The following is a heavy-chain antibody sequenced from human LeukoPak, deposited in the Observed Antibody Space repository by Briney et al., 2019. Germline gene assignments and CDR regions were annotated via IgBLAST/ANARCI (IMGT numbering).Heavy chain of an antibody. D-gene: IGHD2-2*02. CDR3: ARDRIVVVPAAILDYYYYYYMDV. CDR2: INPGGGST. CDR1: GYTFTSYY. J-gene: IGHJ6*03. V-gene: IGHV1-46*01. Sequence: GASVTVSFKSSGYTFTSYYMHWVRQARGQGRAGMGIINPGGGSTGYAQKFQGRVTMTRDMSTSTVYMELSSLRSEDTAVYYCARDRIVVVPAAILDYYYYYYMDVWGKGTTVTVSS.